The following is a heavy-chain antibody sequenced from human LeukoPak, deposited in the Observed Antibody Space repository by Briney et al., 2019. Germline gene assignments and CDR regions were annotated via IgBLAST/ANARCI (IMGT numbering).Heavy chain of an antibody. D-gene: IGHD4-17*01. V-gene: IGHV3-33*01. CDR1: GFTFSSYG. CDR2: IWYDGSDN. CDR3: ARESAPRYYGDFDY. J-gene: IGHJ4*02. Sequence: GGSLRLSCAASGFTFSSYGMHWVRQAPGKGLEWVAVIWYDGSDNYYADSVKGQFTISRDDSKNTVYLQMDSLRAEDTAVYYCARESAPRYYGDFDYWGQGTLVTVSS.